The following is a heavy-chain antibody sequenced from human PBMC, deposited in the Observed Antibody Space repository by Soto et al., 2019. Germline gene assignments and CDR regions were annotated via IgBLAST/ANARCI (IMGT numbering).Heavy chain of an antibody. D-gene: IGHD6-19*01. V-gene: IGHV4-31*03. CDR1: GFSISSGGYY. Sequence: PSETLSLTCPFSGFSISSGGYYWSWIRQHPGKGLEWIGYVYYSGSTYYNPSLKSRVTISVDTSKNQFSLKLSSVTAADTAVYYCARDAAGSGVGDYWGQGTLVTVSS. CDR2: VYYSGST. CDR3: ARDAAGSGVGDY. J-gene: IGHJ4*02.